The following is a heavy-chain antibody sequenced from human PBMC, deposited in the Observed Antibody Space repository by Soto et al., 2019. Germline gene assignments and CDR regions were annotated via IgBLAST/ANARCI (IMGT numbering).Heavy chain of an antibody. D-gene: IGHD1-26*01. CDR1: GFTFSSYA. V-gene: IGHV3-23*01. J-gene: IGHJ6*02. CDR3: AKVIVGATSGGYHYGMDV. CDR2: ISGSGGST. Sequence: GGSLRLSCAASGFTFSSYAMSWVRQAPGKGLEWVSAISGSGGSTYYADSVKGRFTISRDNSKNTLYLQMNSLRAEDTAVYYCAKVIVGATSGGYHYGMDVWGQGTTVTVSS.